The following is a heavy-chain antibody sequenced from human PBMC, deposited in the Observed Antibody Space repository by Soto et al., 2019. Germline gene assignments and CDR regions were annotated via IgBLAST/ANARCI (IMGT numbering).Heavy chain of an antibody. CDR1: GYTFTGYY. V-gene: IGHV1-2*04. CDR3: ARGPPYYERLLFDY. CDR2: INPNSGGT. Sequence: ASVKVSCKASGYTFTGYYMHWVRQAPGQGLERMGWINPNSGGTNYAQKLKGWVTMTRDTSISTAYMELSRLRSDDTAVYYCARGPPYYERLLFDYWGQGTLVTVSS. D-gene: IGHD3-22*01. J-gene: IGHJ4*02.